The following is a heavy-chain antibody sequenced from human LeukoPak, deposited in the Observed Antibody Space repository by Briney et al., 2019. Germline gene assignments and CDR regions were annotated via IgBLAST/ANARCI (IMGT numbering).Heavy chain of an antibody. V-gene: IGHV1-69*13. CDR2: IIPIFGTA. J-gene: IGHJ1*01. CDR1: GGTFSSYA. CDR3: ARVQYCSSTSCYWYFQH. Sequence: EASVTVSCKASGGTFSSYAISWVRQAPGQGLEWMGGIIPIFGTANYAQKFQGRVTITADESTSTAYMELSSLRSEDTAVYYCARVQYCSSTSCYWYFQHWGQGTLVTVSS. D-gene: IGHD2-2*01.